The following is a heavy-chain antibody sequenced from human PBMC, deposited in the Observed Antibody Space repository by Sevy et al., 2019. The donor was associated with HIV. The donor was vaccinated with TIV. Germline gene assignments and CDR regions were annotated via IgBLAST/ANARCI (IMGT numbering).Heavy chain of an antibody. V-gene: IGHV2-5*02. J-gene: IGHJ4*02. CDR2: IYWDDDK. D-gene: IGHD4-17*01. CDR3: AHRRVYGPIDY. CDR1: GCSLSTSGVG. Sequence: SGPTLVKPTQTLTLTCTFSGCSLSTSGVGVGWIRQPPGKALEWLALIYWDDDKRYSPSLKSRLTITKDTSKNQVVLIMTNMDPVDTATYYCAHRRVYGPIDYWGQGTLVTVSS.